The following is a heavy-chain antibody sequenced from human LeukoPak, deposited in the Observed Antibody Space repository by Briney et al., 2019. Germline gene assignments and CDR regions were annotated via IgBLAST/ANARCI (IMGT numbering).Heavy chain of an antibody. CDR1: GFTFDDYG. V-gene: IGHV3-20*04. D-gene: IGHD2-15*01. J-gene: IGHJ4*02. CDR2: INWNGGST. Sequence: GGSLRLSCAASGFTFDDYGMSWVRQAPGKGLEWVSGINWNGGSTGYADSVKGRFTISRDNAKNSLYLQMNNLRAEDTAVYYCARVHGGYPFDYWGQGTLVTVSS. CDR3: ARVHGGYPFDY.